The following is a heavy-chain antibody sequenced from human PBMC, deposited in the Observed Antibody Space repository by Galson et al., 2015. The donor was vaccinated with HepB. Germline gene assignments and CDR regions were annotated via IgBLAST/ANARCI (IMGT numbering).Heavy chain of an antibody. CDR3: ARHSLAARYRGSMYFYGMDV. CDR2: IYYSGST. Sequence: ETLSLTCTVSGGSISSSSYYWGWIRQPPGKGLEWIGSIYYSGSTYYNPSLKSRVTISVDTSKNQFSLKLSSVTAADTAVYYCARHSLAARYRGSMYFYGMDVWGQGTPVTVSS. D-gene: IGHD6-6*01. CDR1: GGSISSSSYY. J-gene: IGHJ6*02. V-gene: IGHV4-39*01.